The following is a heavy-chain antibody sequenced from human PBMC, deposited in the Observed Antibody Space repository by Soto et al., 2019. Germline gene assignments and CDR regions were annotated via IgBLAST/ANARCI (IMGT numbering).Heavy chain of an antibody. CDR3: ERVDREDVKEVVRVRPGEYSMDV. D-gene: IGHD2-15*01. Sequence: QVHLVESGGGVVQPGSSLRLSCAASEFTFRSFAMHWLRQSPGKGLEWVAVISYDGSRHADSVKGRFTVSRGNSRNTLYLQMNSLRAEDTAISYCERVDREDVKEVVRVRPGEYSMDVWGQGNTVTVSS. CDR1: EFTFRSFA. V-gene: IGHV3-30-3*01. J-gene: IGHJ6*02. CDR2: ISYDGS.